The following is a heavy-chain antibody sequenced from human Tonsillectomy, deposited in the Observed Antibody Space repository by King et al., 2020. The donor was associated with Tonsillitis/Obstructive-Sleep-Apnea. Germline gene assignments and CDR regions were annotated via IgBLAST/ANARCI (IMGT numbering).Heavy chain of an antibody. CDR3: ARDLGMVIDFYMDV. Sequence: VQLVESGGGVVQPGRSLRLSCAASGFTFSHYAMHWVRQAPGRGLEWVAVISYDASDKYYADSVKGRFTISRDKSKNTLYLQMDSLRAEDTAVYHCARDLGMVIDFYMDVWGKGTTVTVSS. D-gene: IGHD5-24*01. V-gene: IGHV3-30*03. CDR2: ISYDASDK. CDR1: GFTFSHYA. J-gene: IGHJ6*03.